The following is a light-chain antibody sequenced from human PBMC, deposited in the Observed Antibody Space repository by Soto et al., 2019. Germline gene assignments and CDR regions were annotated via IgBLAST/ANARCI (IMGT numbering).Light chain of an antibody. CDR1: QSLSSN. J-gene: IGKJ4*01. Sequence: EIVMTQSPATLSVSPGERATLSCRASQSLSSNLAWYQQCPGQAPRLLIYGASTRATGIPARFSGSGSGTEFTLTISSLQSEDFAIYFCQQYSEWPLTFGGGTKVEIK. CDR3: QQYSEWPLT. CDR2: GAS. V-gene: IGKV3-15*01.